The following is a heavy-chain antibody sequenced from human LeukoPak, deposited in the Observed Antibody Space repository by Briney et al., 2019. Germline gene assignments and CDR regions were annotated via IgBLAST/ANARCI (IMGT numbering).Heavy chain of an antibody. J-gene: IGHJ3*02. CDR3: AKEADSGAFDI. CDR2: ISWNSGSM. V-gene: IGHV3-9*01. Sequence: GGSLRLSCVASGFTFDDYAMHWVRQAPGKGLEWVSGISWNSGSMGYADSVKGRFTISRDSAKNSLYLQMNSLRAEDTALYYCAKEADSGAFDIWGQGTMVTVSS. CDR1: GFTFDDYA. D-gene: IGHD2-15*01.